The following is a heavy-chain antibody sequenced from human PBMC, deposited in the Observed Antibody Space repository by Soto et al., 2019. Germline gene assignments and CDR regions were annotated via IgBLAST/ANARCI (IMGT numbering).Heavy chain of an antibody. Sequence: SETLSLTCTVSGGSIISGGYYWIWIRQHPGKGLEWIGYIYYSGSTYYNPSLKSRVTISVDTSKNQFSLKLSSVTAADTAVYYCARGNWVTTTYYYYYGMDVWGQGTTVTVSS. J-gene: IGHJ6*02. CDR1: GGSIISGGYY. CDR3: ARGNWVTTTYYYYYGMDV. V-gene: IGHV4-31*03. CDR2: IYYSGST. D-gene: IGHD4-4*01.